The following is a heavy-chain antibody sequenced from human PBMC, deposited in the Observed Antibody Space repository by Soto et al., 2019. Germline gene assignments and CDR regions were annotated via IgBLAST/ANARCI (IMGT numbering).Heavy chain of an antibody. CDR2: ISSSGSTI. CDR1: GFTFSSYE. Sequence: GGSLRLSCAASGFTFSSYEMNWVRQAPGKGLEWVSYISSSGSTIYYADSVKGRFTISRDNAKNSLYLQMNSLRAEDTAVYYCARVSLTVVTPPHNNWFDPWGQGTLVTVSS. CDR3: ARVSLTVVTPPHNNWFDP. J-gene: IGHJ5*02. V-gene: IGHV3-48*03. D-gene: IGHD2-21*02.